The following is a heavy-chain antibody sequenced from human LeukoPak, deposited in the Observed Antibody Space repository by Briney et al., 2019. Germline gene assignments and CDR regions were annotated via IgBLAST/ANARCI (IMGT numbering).Heavy chain of an antibody. V-gene: IGHV4-38-2*02. Sequence: SETLSLTCAVSGYSISSGYYWGWIRQPPGKGLEWIGSIYHSGSTYYNPSLKSRVTISVDTSKKQFSLKLSSVTAADTAVYYCARESGCSSISCPYNYYYMDVWGKGTTVTVSS. CDR1: GYSISSGYY. CDR3: ARESGCSSISCPYNYYYMDV. D-gene: IGHD2-2*01. J-gene: IGHJ6*03. CDR2: IYHSGST.